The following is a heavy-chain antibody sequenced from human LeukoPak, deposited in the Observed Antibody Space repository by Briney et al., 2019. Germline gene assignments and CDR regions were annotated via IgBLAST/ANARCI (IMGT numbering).Heavy chain of an antibody. CDR3: ARLRDGYNYFDY. D-gene: IGHD5-24*01. CDR1: GSIFTSYW. V-gene: IGHV5-51*01. Sequence: GASLKISCEGSGSIFTSYWIGWVRPLRGKGLEWGGIIYPGDSDTRYSPSFQGQVTISADKSISTAYLQWSSLKASDTAMYYCARLRDGYNYFDYWGQGTLVTVSS. CDR2: IYPGDSDT. J-gene: IGHJ4*02.